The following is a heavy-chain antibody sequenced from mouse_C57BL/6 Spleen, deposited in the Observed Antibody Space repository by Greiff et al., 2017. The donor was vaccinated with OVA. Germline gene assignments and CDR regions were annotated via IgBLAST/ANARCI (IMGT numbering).Heavy chain of an antibody. CDR2: INPYNGGT. V-gene: IGHV1-19*01. Sequence: EVQLQQSGPVLVKPGASVKMSCKASGYTFTDYYMNWVKQSHGKSLEWIGVINPYNGGTSYNQKFKGKATLTVDKSSSTAYMELNSLTSEDSAVYYCARWLLTFYAMDYWGQGTSVTVSS. D-gene: IGHD2-3*01. J-gene: IGHJ4*01. CDR3: ARWLLTFYAMDY. CDR1: GYTFTDYY.